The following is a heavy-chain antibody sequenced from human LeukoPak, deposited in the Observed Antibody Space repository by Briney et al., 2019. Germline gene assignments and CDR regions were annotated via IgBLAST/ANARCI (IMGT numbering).Heavy chain of an antibody. V-gene: IGHV3-30*02. CDR3: VTSKGAGYFDY. D-gene: IGHD6-19*01. J-gene: IGHJ4*02. Sequence: GGSLRLSCAASGFTFSTYGMHWVRQVPGKGLEWVSFIRNNGDNKYYADSVRGRFTISRDNSKNTLYLQMNTLRTDDTAVYYCVTSKGAGYFDYWGQGTLVTVSS. CDR2: IRNNGDNK. CDR1: GFTFSTYG.